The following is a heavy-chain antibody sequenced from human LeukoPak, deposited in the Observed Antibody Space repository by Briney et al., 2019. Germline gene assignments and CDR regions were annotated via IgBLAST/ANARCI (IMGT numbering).Heavy chain of an antibody. D-gene: IGHD5-24*01. CDR1: GGSFSGYY. Sequence: PSETLSLTCAVYGGSFSGYYWSWIRQPPGKGLEWIGEINHSGSTNYNPSLKSRVTISVDTSKNQFSLKLSSVTAADTAVYYCARGGEMATIMSDYWGQGTLVTVSS. J-gene: IGHJ4*02. CDR2: INHSGST. V-gene: IGHV4-34*01. CDR3: ARGGEMATIMSDY.